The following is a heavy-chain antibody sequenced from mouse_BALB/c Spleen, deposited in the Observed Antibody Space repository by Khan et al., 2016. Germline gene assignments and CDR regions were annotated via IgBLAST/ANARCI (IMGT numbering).Heavy chain of an antibody. CDR2: ISFSGST. CDR1: GYSITSDYA. V-gene: IGHV3-2*02. Sequence: EVQLQESGPGLVKPSQSLSLTCTVTGYSITSDYAWNWIRQFPGNKLEWMGYISFSGSTSYNPLLKNRIAFTRDTSKNQFFLQLNSVTTEDTATYYCARSGNNNYLYYAMDYWGQGTSVTVSS. D-gene: IGHD2-5*01. J-gene: IGHJ4*01. CDR3: ARSGNNNYLYYAMDY.